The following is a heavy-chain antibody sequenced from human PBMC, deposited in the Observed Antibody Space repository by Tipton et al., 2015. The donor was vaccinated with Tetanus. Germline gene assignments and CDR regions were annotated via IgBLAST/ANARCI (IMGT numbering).Heavy chain of an antibody. CDR1: GFTFSSYG. CDR3: ARSGYDSSGYKNYYYYCGMDV. D-gene: IGHD3-22*01. Sequence: RSLRLSCAASGFTFSSYGMHWVRQAPGKGLEWVAVIWYDGSNKYYADSVKGRFTISRDNSKNTLYLQMNSLRAEDTAVYYCARSGYDSSGYKNYYYYCGMDVWGQGTTVTVSS. J-gene: IGHJ6*02. CDR2: IWYDGSNK. V-gene: IGHV3-33*01.